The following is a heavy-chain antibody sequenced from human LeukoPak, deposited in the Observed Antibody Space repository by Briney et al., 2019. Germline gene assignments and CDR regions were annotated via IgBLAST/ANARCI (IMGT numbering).Heavy chain of an antibody. CDR2: IYSSGDA. V-gene: IGHV3-53*01. D-gene: IGHD3-10*01. J-gene: IGHJ4*02. Sequence: GGSLRLSCAASGFTVSSKYMSWVRQTPGKGLQWVALIYSSGDAYTADSVKGRFTISRDDSENTLYLQMDSLRAEDTAVYYCATGYYFGSGSYGYLDYWGQGTMVTVSS. CDR3: ATGYYFGSGSYGYLDY. CDR1: GFTVSSKY.